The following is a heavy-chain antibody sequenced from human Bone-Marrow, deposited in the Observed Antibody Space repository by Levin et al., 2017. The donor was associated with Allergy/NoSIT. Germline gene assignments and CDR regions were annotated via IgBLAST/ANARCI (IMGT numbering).Heavy chain of an antibody. V-gene: IGHV1-69*10. CDR3: ARGGTTVIQGVFLQQSEPSYYMDV. CDR1: GGTLNSYG. J-gene: IGHJ6*03. D-gene: IGHD3-10*01. Sequence: SVKVSCKVSGGTLNSYGISWVRQAPGQGLEWMGGIIPNLGGANYAQKFQGRVTIVADASRSTVYMELSSLRSEDTAVYYCARGGTTVIQGVFLQQSEPSYYMDVWGRGTTVSVSS. CDR2: IIPNLGGA.